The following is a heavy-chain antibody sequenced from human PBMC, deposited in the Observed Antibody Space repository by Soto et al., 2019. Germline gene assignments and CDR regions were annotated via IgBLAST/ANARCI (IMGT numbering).Heavy chain of an antibody. CDR1: GYTFTSYG. CDR3: ARDLIVGAPPPYYFDY. J-gene: IGHJ4*02. Sequence: QVQLVQSGAEVKKPGASVKVSCKASGYTFTSYGISWVRQAPGQGLEWMGWISAYNGNTNYAQKIQGRDTMTTDTPTTTASRALSSLRSDGTDVYCGARDLIVGAPPPYYFDYWGQGTLVTVSS. V-gene: IGHV1-18*01. CDR2: ISAYNGNT. D-gene: IGHD1-26*01.